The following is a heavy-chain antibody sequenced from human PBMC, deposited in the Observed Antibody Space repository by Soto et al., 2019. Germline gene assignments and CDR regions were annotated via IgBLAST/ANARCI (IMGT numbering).Heavy chain of an antibody. J-gene: IGHJ5*02. Sequence: VQLVQSGAEVKKPGSSVKVSCKASGDTFNNNAISWVRQAPGQGLEWMGGIMPIFGASKYAQKFQGRVTITAAKSASTVYMELNSLTSEDTAVYFCATDAGGLCIGGGCPFDPWGQGTLVTVSS. CDR3: ATDAGGLCIGGGCPFDP. CDR1: GDTFNNNA. V-gene: IGHV1-69*06. D-gene: IGHD2-15*01. CDR2: IMPIFGAS.